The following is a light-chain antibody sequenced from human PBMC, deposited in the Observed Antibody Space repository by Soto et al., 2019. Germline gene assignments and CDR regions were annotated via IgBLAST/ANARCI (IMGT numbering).Light chain of an antibody. CDR2: WAS. Sequence: DIVMTQSPDSLAVSLGERATINCKSSQRVLYSSNTKNFLAWYQQKPGQPPKLLIYWASTRESGVPDRFSGSGSGTDFTLTISSRQAEDVAVYYCQQYYSAPWTFGQGTKVESK. CDR3: QQYYSAPWT. CDR1: QRVLYSSNTKNF. V-gene: IGKV4-1*01. J-gene: IGKJ1*01.